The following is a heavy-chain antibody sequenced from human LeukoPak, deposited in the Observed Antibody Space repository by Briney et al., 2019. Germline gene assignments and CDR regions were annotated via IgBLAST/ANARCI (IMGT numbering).Heavy chain of an antibody. V-gene: IGHV1-24*01. CDR2: FDPEDGET. CDR1: GYTLTELS. J-gene: IGHJ4*02. CDR3: AREELRRGYYFDY. D-gene: IGHD1-26*01. Sequence: GASVKVSCKVSGYTLTELSMHWVRQAPGKGLEWMGGFDPEDGETIYAQKFQGRVTMTRDTSTSTVYMELSSLRTEDTAVYYCAREELRRGYYFDYWGQGTPVTVSS.